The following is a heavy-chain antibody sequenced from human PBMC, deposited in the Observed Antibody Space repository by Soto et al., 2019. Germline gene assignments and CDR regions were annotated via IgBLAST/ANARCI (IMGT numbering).Heavy chain of an antibody. CDR1: GFTFSSYA. D-gene: IGHD6-19*01. Sequence: GGSLRLSCAASGFTFSSYAMHWVRQAPGKGLEWVAVISYDGSNKYYEDSVKGRFTISRDNSKNTLYLQMNSLRAEDTAVYYCARDLSRDSSGWYGFDYWGQGTLVTVSS. J-gene: IGHJ4*02. V-gene: IGHV3-30-3*01. CDR3: ARDLSRDSSGWYGFDY. CDR2: ISYDGSNK.